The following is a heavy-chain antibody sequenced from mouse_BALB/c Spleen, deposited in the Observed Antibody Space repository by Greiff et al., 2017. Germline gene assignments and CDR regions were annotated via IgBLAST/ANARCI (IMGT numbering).Heavy chain of an antibody. CDR3: ARHAYYGNPMDY. CDR1: GFTFSSFG. D-gene: IGHD2-10*01. CDR2: ISSGSSTI. V-gene: IGHV5-17*02. Sequence: DVMLVESGGGLVQPGGSRKLSCAASGFTFSSFGMHWVRQAPEKGLEWVAYISSGSSTIYYADTVKGRFTISRDNPKNTLFLQMTSLRSEDTAMYYCARHAYYGNPMDYWGQGTSVTVSS. J-gene: IGHJ4*01.